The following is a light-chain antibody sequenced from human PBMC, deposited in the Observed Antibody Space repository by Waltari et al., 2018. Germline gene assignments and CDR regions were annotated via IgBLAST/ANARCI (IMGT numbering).Light chain of an antibody. CDR2: GTS. CDR3: QSYDSSLSGWV. Sequence: QSVLTQPPSVSGAPGQRVTISCTGSSSNIGAGYDVHWYQPLPGTAPKLLIYGTSNRPSGFPDRFSGSKSGTSASLAITGLQAEDEADYYCQSYDSSLSGWVFGGGTKLTVL. CDR1: SSNIGAGYD. J-gene: IGLJ3*02. V-gene: IGLV1-40*01.